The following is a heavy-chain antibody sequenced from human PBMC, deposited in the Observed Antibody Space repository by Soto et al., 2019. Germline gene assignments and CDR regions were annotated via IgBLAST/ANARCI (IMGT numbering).Heavy chain of an antibody. CDR3: ARSPITMIVVAHDAFDI. CDR2: ISSSSGTI. CDR1: GFTFSSYS. V-gene: IGHV3-48*01. Sequence: PGGSLRLSCAASGFTFSSYSMNWVRQAPGKGLEWVSYISSSSGTIYYADSVKGRFTISRDNAKNSLYLQMNSLRAEDTAVYYCARSPITMIVVAHDAFDIWGQGTMVTVSS. D-gene: IGHD3-22*01. J-gene: IGHJ3*02.